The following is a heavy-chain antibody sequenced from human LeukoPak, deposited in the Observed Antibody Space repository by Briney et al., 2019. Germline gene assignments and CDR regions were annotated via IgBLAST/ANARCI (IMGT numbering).Heavy chain of an antibody. D-gene: IGHD3-16*02. CDR3: ARAGVNIGRIIVNSLDS. CDR2: ISGHNGNT. Sequence: ASVKVSCKTSGYTFTNFGISWVRQAPGQGPEWMGWISGHNGNTKYAKNLQDRVKMTIDTSTTTAYMELRSLTSDDTGVYYCARAGVNIGRIIVNSLDSWGQGTLITVSS. CDR1: GYTFTNFG. J-gene: IGHJ4*02. V-gene: IGHV1-18*01.